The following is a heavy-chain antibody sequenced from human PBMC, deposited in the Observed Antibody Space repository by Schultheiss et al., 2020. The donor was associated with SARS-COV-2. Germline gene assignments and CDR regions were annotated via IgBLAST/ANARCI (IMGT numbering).Heavy chain of an antibody. CDR2: ISSSSSYI. V-gene: IGHV3-21*01. Sequence: GESLKISCAASGFTFSSYAMSWVRQAPGKGLEWVSSISSSSSYIYYADSVKGRFTISRDNSKNTLYLQMNSLRAEDTALYYCAREESDSSGYYSFDYWGQGTLVTVSS. CDR1: GFTFSSYA. D-gene: IGHD3-22*01. CDR3: AREESDSSGYYSFDY. J-gene: IGHJ4*02.